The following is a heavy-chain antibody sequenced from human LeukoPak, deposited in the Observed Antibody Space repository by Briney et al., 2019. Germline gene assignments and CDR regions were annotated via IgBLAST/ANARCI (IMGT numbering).Heavy chain of an antibody. CDR2: IYHSGST. V-gene: IGHV4-4*02. D-gene: IGHD2-15*01. Sequence: SGTLSLTCAVSGGSISSSNWWSWVRQPPGKGLEWIGEIYHSGSTNYNPSLKSRVTISVDTSKNQFSLKLSSVTAADTAVYYCARDKDRNWFDPWGQGTLVTVSS. CDR1: GGSISSSNW. CDR3: ARDKDRNWFDP. J-gene: IGHJ5*02.